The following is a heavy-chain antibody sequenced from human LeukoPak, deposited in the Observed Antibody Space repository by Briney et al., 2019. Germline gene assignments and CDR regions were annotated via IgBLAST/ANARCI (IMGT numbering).Heavy chain of an antibody. D-gene: IGHD5-18*01. Sequence: SETLSLTCTVSGYSISSGYFWGWIRQPPGKGLEWIGTMYRSGGTYYNPSLKSRVTISVDTSKNQFSLRLSSVTAADTAMYYCARDRGADTASTDWGQGTLVTVSS. V-gene: IGHV4-38-2*02. CDR2: MYRSGGT. CDR1: GYSISSGYF. J-gene: IGHJ4*02. CDR3: ARDRGADTASTD.